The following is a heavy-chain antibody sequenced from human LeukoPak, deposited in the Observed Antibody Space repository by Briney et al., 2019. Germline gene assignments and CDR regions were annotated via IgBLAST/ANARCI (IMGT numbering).Heavy chain of an antibody. CDR2: ISYDGSNK. D-gene: IGHD3-16*02. V-gene: IGHV3-30*03. CDR3: ARGKDDYVWGSYRPFDY. J-gene: IGHJ4*02. CDR1: GFTFSSYG. Sequence: GGSLRLSCAASGFTFSSYGMHWVRQAPGKGLEWVAVISYDGSNKYYADSVKGRFTISRDNAKNSLYLQMNSLRAEDTAVYYCARGKDDYVWGSYRPFDYWGQGTLVTVSS.